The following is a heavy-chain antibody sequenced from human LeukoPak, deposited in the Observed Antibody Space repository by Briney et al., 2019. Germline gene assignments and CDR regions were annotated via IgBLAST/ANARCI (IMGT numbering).Heavy chain of an antibody. V-gene: IGHV3-23*01. CDR2: IGGSSGKI. D-gene: IGHD3-10*01. Sequence: GGSLTLSCAASGFTFSSYAMTWVRQAPGKGLEWVSGIGGSSGKIFYADSVKGRFTISRDNSKNTLYLQMNTLRAEDTAIYFCAKQPYQYVSGSPSWLDPWGQGALVSVSS. CDR1: GFTFSSYA. J-gene: IGHJ5*02. CDR3: AKQPYQYVSGSPSWLDP.